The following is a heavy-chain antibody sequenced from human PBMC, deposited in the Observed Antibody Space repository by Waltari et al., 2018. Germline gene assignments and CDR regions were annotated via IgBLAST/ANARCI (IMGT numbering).Heavy chain of an antibody. CDR3: ARDPGHV. Sequence: QVQLVESGGGLVKPGGSLRLSCAVSGFNFRDYYMMWFRQAPGKGLEWVSYIGTGSDPIYNAGAVKGRFTVSRDDAKSSLFLHMNNLRDEDTAMYYCARDPGHVWGQGTMVTVSS. CDR2: IGTGSDPI. CDR1: GFNFRDYY. J-gene: IGHJ3*01. V-gene: IGHV3-11*04.